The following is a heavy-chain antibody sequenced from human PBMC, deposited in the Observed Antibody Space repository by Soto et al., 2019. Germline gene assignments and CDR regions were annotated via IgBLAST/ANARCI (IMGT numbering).Heavy chain of an antibody. CDR1: GFSLSTDDVG. CDR2: IYWDDDK. Sequence: SGPTLVTPTHTLTLTCTFSGFSLSTDDVGVGWIRQPPGKALDWLAVIYWDDDKRYSPSLKSRLTITKDTSKNQVLLTMTNMDPVDTATYFCARSKYSISSFDYWGQGALVTVSS. CDR3: ARSKYSISSFDY. D-gene: IGHD6-6*01. J-gene: IGHJ4*02. V-gene: IGHV2-5*02.